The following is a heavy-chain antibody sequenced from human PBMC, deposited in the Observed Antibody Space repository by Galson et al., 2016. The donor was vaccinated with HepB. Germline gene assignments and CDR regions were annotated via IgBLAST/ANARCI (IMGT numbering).Heavy chain of an antibody. CDR2: VSGHASST. D-gene: IGHD2/OR15-2a*01. V-gene: IGHV3-23*01. CDR1: GFAFNTYA. CDR3: AKANIIMVTLGIYLDT. J-gene: IGHJ5*02. Sequence: SLRLSCATSGFAFNTYAMNWVRQAPGKGLEWVAGVSGHASSTYYADSVKGRFAISRDNSKNTLFLQMNGLRADDTAVYYCAKANIIMVTLGIYLDTWGPGTLVTVSS.